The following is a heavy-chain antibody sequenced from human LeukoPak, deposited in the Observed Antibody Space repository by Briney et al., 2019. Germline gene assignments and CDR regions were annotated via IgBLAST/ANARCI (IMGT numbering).Heavy chain of an antibody. D-gene: IGHD4-17*01. CDR3: AREHGDYESYYYYMDV. CDR1: DYSISSGYY. J-gene: IGHJ6*03. V-gene: IGHV4-38-2*02. Sequence: SETLSLTCTVSDYSISSGYYWGWIRQPPGKGLEWIGSIYHTGRTYYNPSLKSRVTISVDTSKNQFSLKLSSVTAADTAVYYCAREHGDYESYYYYMDVWGKGTTVTVSS. CDR2: IYHTGRT.